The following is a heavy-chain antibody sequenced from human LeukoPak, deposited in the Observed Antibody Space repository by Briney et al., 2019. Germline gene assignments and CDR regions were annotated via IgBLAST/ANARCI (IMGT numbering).Heavy chain of an antibody. CDR1: GFTFTSSA. CDR2: IVVGSGNT. Sequence: ASVKVSCKASGFTFTSSAMQWVRQARGQRLEWIGWIVVGSGNTNYAQKFQERVTITRDMSTSTAYMELSSLRSEDTAVYYCAAVYCGTDFYGGCDCDYWGQGTLATVSS. J-gene: IGHJ4*02. CDR3: AAVYCGTDFYGGCDCDY. V-gene: IGHV1-58*02. D-gene: IGHD5-12*01.